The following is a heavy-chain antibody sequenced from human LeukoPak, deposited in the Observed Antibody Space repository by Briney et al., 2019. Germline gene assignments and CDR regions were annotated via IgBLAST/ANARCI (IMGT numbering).Heavy chain of an antibody. V-gene: IGHV4-39*01. CDR1: GGSISSGSYY. J-gene: IGHJ5*02. CDR3: ARRPRGGWFDP. CDR2: IYYSGST. D-gene: IGHD3-3*01. Sequence: SETLSLTCTVSGGSISSGSYYWGWIRQPPGKELEWIGNIYYSGSTYFNPSLKSRVTISVDTSKNQFSLKLRFVTAADTAVYYCARRPRGGWFDPWGQGTLVTVSS.